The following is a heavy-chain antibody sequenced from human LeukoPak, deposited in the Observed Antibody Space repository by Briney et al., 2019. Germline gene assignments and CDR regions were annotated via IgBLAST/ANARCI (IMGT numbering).Heavy chain of an antibody. CDR2: ISANNGNT. Sequence: ASVKVSCKASGYTFTSYGISWVRQAPGQGLEWMGWISANNGNTIYAQKIQGRVTMTTDTSTSTAYMELRSLRSDDTAVYYCARDKDPMIPLQCFADWGQGPLVIVSS. CDR1: GYTFTSYG. CDR3: ARDKDPMIPLQCFAD. J-gene: IGHJ4*02. D-gene: IGHD3-16*01. V-gene: IGHV1-18*01.